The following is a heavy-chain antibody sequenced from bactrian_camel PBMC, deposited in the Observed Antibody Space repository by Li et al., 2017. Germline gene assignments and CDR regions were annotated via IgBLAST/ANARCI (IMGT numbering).Heavy chain of an antibody. CDR2: VNSGGTSR. Sequence: HVQLVESGGGLVQPGGSLRLSCAASGFTFSTYYMYWIRQAPGKGLEWVSTVNSGGTSRDYADPVKGRFTISRDNVKNTVYLQMDSLKSEDTALYYCASFIFAVADRLYNYWGQGTQVTVS. CDR3: ASFIFAVADRLYNY. J-gene: IGHJ4*01. V-gene: IGHV3S1*01. CDR1: GFTFSTYY. D-gene: IGHD6*01.